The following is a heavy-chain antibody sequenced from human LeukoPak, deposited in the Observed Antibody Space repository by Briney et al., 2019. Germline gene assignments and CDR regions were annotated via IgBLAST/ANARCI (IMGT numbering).Heavy chain of an antibody. CDR1: GGSINSYY. J-gene: IGHJ4*02. CDR3: ARSKRGGSYAHFDY. Sequence: SETLSLTCTVSGGSINSYYWSWIRQPPGKGLEWIGYTYYSGSTNYNPSLRSRVTISVDTSKNQFSLKLSSVTAADTAVYYCARSKRGGSYAHFDYWGQGTLVTVSS. D-gene: IGHD1-26*01. CDR2: TYYSGST. V-gene: IGHV4-59*01.